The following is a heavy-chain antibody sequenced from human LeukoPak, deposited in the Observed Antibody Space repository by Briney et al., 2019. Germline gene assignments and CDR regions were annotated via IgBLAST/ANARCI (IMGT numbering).Heavy chain of an antibody. CDR2: ISTSSTYI. CDR3: AKVPTRGSYFDY. D-gene: IGHD1-26*01. CDR1: GFTFSSYS. J-gene: IGHJ4*02. Sequence: GGSLRLSCAASGFTFSSYSMNWVRQAPGKGLEWVSSISTSSTYIYYADSVKGRFTISRDNAKNSLYLQMNSLRAEDTAVYYCAKVPTRGSYFDYWGQGTLVTVSS. V-gene: IGHV3-21*04.